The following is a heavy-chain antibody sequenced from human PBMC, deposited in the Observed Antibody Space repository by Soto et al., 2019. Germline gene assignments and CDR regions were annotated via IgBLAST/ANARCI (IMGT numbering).Heavy chain of an antibody. CDR2: IIPILGIA. V-gene: IGHV1-69*08. Sequence: QVQLVQSGAKVKKPGSSVKVSCKASGGTFSSYTISWVRQAPGQGLEWMGRIIPILGIANYAQKFQGRVTITADKSTSTAYMELSSLRSEDTAVYYCARDRYSGYDLYAFDIWGQGTMVTVSS. D-gene: IGHD5-12*01. J-gene: IGHJ3*02. CDR3: ARDRYSGYDLYAFDI. CDR1: GGTFSSYT.